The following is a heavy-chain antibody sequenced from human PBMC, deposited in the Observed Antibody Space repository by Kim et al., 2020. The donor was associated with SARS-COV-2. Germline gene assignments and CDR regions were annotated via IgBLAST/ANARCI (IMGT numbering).Heavy chain of an antibody. CDR1: GGSISSYY. Sequence: SETLSLTCTVSGGSISSYYWSWIRQPPGKGLEWIGYIYYSGSTNYNPSLKSRVTISVDTSKNQFSLKLSSVTAADTAVYYCARDNAPSPLGIGYSSGWYQDWFDPWGQGTLVTVSS. J-gene: IGHJ5*02. CDR2: IYYSGST. V-gene: IGHV4-59*01. CDR3: ARDNAPSPLGIGYSSGWYQDWFDP. D-gene: IGHD6-19*01.